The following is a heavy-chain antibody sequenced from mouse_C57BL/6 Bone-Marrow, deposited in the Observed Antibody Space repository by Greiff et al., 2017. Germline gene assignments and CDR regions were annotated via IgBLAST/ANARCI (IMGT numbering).Heavy chain of an antibody. CDR3: ARGGYWYFDV. CDR2: IDPETGGT. CDR1: GYTFTDYE. J-gene: IGHJ1*03. V-gene: IGHV1-15*01. Sequence: VQLQQSGAELVRPGASVTLSCKASGYTFTDYEMHWVKQTPVHGLEWIGAIDPETGGTAYNQKFKGKAILTADKSSSTAYMDLRSLTSEDAAVYYCARGGYWYFDVWGTGTTVTGSS.